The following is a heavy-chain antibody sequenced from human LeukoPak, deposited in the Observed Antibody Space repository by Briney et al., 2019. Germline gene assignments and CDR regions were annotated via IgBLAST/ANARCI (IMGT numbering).Heavy chain of an antibody. CDR3: ARHRVITAAAPPTFDY. Sequence: GESLKISCKGSGYSFTNYWLGWVRQMPGKGLEWMGIIYPSDSNSRYSPSFQGQVTFSADKSISTAYLQWNSLKASDTAIYYCARHRVITAAAPPTFDYWGQGTLVTVSS. CDR2: IYPSDSNS. CDR1: GYSFTNYW. D-gene: IGHD6-13*01. J-gene: IGHJ4*02. V-gene: IGHV5-51*01.